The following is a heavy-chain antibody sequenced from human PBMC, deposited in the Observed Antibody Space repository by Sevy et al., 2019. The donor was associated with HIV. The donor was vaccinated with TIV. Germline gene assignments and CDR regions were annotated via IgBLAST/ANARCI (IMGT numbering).Heavy chain of an antibody. V-gene: IGHV3-23*01. J-gene: IGHJ4*02. D-gene: IGHD2-8*01. CDR2: LSFGCGEI. CDR3: AREGCTKPHDY. Sequence: GGSLRLSCAASGFTFSKYSMSWVRQLPGKGLEWVSTLSFGCGEINYADSVKGRFTISRDNFKSPVYLQMNDLRREDTAVYYCAREGCTKPHDYWGQGTRVTVSS. CDR1: GFTFSKYS.